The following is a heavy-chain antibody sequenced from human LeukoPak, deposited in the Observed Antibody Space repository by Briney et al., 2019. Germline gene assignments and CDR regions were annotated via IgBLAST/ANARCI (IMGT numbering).Heavy chain of an antibody. CDR3: ASDVAVAGTNY. CDR2: ISYDGSNK. CDR1: GFTFSSYA. J-gene: IGHJ4*02. Sequence: AGGSLRLSCATSGFTFSSYAMQWVRQAPGKGLDWVAVISYDGSNKYYADSVKGRFTISRDNSKNTLYLQMNSLRAEDTAVYYCASDVAVAGTNYWGQGTLVTVSS. D-gene: IGHD6-19*01. V-gene: IGHV3-30-3*01.